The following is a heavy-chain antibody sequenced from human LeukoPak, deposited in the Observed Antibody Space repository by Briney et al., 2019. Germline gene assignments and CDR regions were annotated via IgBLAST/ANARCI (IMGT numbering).Heavy chain of an antibody. Sequence: ASVKVSCKASGYTFTGYYMHWVRQAPGQGLEWMGWINPNSGGTNYAQKFQGRVTMTRDTSISTAYMELRSLRSDDTAVYYCARGNYGYYWATDYLYYFDYWGQGTLVTVSS. CDR3: ARGNYGYYWATDYLYYFDY. D-gene: IGHD3-22*01. V-gene: IGHV1-2*02. J-gene: IGHJ4*02. CDR1: GYTFTGYY. CDR2: INPNSGGT.